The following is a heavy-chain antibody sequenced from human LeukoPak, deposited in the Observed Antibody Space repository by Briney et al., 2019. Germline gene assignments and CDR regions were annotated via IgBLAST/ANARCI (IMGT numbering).Heavy chain of an antibody. CDR1: GGTFSSYA. J-gene: IGHJ5*02. V-gene: IGHV1-69*13. CDR3: ARDRIGSGWSWGWFDP. CDR2: IIPIFGTA. Sequence: SVKVSCKASGGTFSSYAISWVRQAPGQGLEWMGRIIPIFGTANYAQKFQGRVTITADESTSTAYMELSSLRSEDTAVYYCARDRIGSGWSWGWFDPWGQGTLVTVSS. D-gene: IGHD6-19*01.